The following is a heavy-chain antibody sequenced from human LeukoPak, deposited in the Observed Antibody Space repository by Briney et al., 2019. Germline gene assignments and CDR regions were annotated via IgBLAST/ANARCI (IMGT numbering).Heavy chain of an antibody. V-gene: IGHV3-23*01. CDR3: AKVKASLNLVGA. Sequence: GGSLTLSCAASGFIFRSSSMSWVRQAPGKGLEWVSSISTVGDITHYAESVQGRFTISRDNSRNTLYLQMSSLSVDDTAVYYCAKVKASLNLVGAWGQGTLVTVSS. CDR1: GFIFRSSS. CDR2: ISTVGDIT. D-gene: IGHD5-12*01. J-gene: IGHJ5*02.